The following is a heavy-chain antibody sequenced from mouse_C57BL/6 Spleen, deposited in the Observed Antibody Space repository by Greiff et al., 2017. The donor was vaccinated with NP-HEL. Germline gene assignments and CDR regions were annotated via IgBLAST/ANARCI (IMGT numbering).Heavy chain of an antibody. Sequence: EVQLQQSGAELVRPGASVKLSCTASGFNIKDYYMHWVKQRPEQGLEWIGRIDPEDGDTEYAPQFQGKATMTADTSSNTAYLQLSSLTSEDTAVYYCTTGAYGRGFAYWGQGTLVTVSA. CDR3: TTGAYGRGFAY. D-gene: IGHD1-1*01. J-gene: IGHJ3*01. CDR1: GFNIKDYY. CDR2: IDPEDGDT. V-gene: IGHV14-1*01.